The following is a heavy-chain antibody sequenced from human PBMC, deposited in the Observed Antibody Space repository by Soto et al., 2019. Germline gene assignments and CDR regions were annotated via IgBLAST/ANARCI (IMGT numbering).Heavy chain of an antibody. CDR2: IYYSGST. V-gene: IGHV4-31*03. CDR1: GGSISSGGYY. D-gene: IGHD1-26*01. CDR3: ARYGSYQGYFDY. J-gene: IGHJ4*02. Sequence: QVQLQESGPGLVKPSQTLSLTCTVSGGSISSGGYYWSWIRQHPGKGLEWIGYIYYSGSTYYNPSVRGGVTISVDTSKRQFSLRLSSVTAADRAVYYCARYGSYQGYFDYWGQGTLVTVSS.